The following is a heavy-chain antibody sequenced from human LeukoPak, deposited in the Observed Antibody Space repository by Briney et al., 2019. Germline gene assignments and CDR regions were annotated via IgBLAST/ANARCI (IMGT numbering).Heavy chain of an antibody. CDR1: GFTFSTYV. CDR2: ISGSGDNT. D-gene: IGHD4-23*01. J-gene: IGHJ6*02. V-gene: IGHV3-23*01. CDR3: ARDHGGNPYYYYGMDV. Sequence: PGGSLRPSCAASGFTFSTYVMSWVRQAPGKGLEWVSGISGSGDNTYYADSVKGRFTISRDNSKNTLYLQMNSLRAEDTAVYYCARDHGGNPYYYYGMDVWGQGTTVTVSS.